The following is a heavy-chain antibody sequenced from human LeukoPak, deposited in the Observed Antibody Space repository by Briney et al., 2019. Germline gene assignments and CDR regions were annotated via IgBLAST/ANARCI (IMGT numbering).Heavy chain of an antibody. CDR2: ISGSGAKT. Sequence: GGSLRLSCAASGFTFSRDSMNWVRQAPGKGLEWVSAISGSGAKTYYADSVKGRFTISRDNSRNTLYLQMNSLRAEDTAVYYCARHKQQLALRWFDPWGQGTLVTVSS. CDR1: GFTFSRDS. V-gene: IGHV3-23*01. CDR3: ARHKQQLALRWFDP. D-gene: IGHD6-13*01. J-gene: IGHJ5*02.